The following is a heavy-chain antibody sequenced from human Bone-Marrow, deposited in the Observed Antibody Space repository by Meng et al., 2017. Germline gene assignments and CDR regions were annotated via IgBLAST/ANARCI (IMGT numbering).Heavy chain of an antibody. Sequence: GESLKISCAASGFSFNSYWMSWVRRAPGKGLEWVAVIWYDGSNKYYADSVKGRFTISRDNSKNTLYLQMNSLRAEDTAVYYCASADGYDSSGYYYRWGAFDIWGQGTMVTVSS. CDR1: GFSFNSYW. J-gene: IGHJ3*02. CDR3: ASADGYDSSGYYYRWGAFDI. V-gene: IGHV3-33*08. D-gene: IGHD3-22*01. CDR2: IWYDGSNK.